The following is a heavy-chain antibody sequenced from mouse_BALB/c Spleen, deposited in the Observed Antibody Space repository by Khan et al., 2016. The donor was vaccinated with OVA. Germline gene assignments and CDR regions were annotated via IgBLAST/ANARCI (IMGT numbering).Heavy chain of an antibody. CDR1: GYIFTSYW. CDR3: AREGSFNHFDH. V-gene: IGHV1-76*01. Sequence: QVQLKQSGAELVRPGASVKLSCKTSGYIFTSYWIHWVKQRSGQGLEWIARIYPGADNSYYNQKFKDKATLTADKSSSTAYMQLSSLKSEDSEVYFCAREGSFNHFDHWGQGTTLTVSS. CDR2: IYPGADNS. J-gene: IGHJ2*01.